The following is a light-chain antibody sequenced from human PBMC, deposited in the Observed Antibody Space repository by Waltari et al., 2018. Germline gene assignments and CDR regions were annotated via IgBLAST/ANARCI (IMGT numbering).Light chain of an antibody. CDR2: DAS. CDR1: QSVSSY. J-gene: IGKJ1*01. V-gene: IGKV3-11*01. CDR3: QQRSNWRWT. Sequence: EIVLTQSPATLSLSPGERATLSCRASQSVSSYLAWYQQKPGQAPRLLIYDASTRATGIPARFIGSGSGTDFTLTISSLEPEDFAVYYCQQRSNWRWTFGQGTKVEIK.